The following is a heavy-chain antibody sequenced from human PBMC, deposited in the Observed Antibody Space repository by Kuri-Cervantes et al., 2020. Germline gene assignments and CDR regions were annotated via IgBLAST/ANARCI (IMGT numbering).Heavy chain of an antibody. D-gene: IGHD3-22*01. J-gene: IGHJ4*02. CDR3: ARGAQRYYYDSSGYKDY. V-gene: IGHV1-46*01. CDR1: GYTFTSYY. Sequence: ASVKVSCKASGYTFTSYYMHWVRQAPGQGLEWMGIINPSGGSTSYAQKFQGRVTMTRDTSTSTVYMELSSLRSEDTAVYYCARGAQRYYYDSSGYKDYWGQGTRGTVSS. CDR2: INPSGGST.